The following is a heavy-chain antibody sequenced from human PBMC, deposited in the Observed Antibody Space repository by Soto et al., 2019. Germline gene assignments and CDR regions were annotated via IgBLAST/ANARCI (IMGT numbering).Heavy chain of an antibody. CDR1: GGSISGSYYY. CDR3: ASSQKGYNWNYFDH. J-gene: IGHJ4*02. Sequence: SETLSLTXAVSGGSISGSYYYWGWLRQSPGRGPEWIGSVFYTGFTSYNPSLESRVSVSVDTSKNQFSLKVSAVTAADTAVYYCASSQKGYNWNYFDHWGQGALVTVSS. V-gene: IGHV4-39*01. CDR2: VFYTGFT. D-gene: IGHD1-20*01.